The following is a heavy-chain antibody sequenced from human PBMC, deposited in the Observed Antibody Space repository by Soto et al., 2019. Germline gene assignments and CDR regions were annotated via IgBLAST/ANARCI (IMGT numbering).Heavy chain of an antibody. CDR1: GYTFTSYD. J-gene: IGHJ6*02. Sequence: QVQLVQSGAEVKKPGASVKVSCKASGYTFTSYDINWVRQATGQGLEWMGWMNPNSGNTGYAQKFQGRVTMTRNTSISTAYMELSSLRSEDTAVYYCARAPYSSGWPYYYYYGMDVWGQGTTVTVSS. CDR3: ARAPYSSGWPYYYYYGMDV. V-gene: IGHV1-8*01. D-gene: IGHD6-19*01. CDR2: MNPNSGNT.